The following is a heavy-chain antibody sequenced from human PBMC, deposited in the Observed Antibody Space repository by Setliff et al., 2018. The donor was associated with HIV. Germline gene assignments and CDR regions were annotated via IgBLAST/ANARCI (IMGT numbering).Heavy chain of an antibody. CDR1: GFTFRDFA. V-gene: IGHV3-30*07. Sequence: PGGSLRLSCVASGFTFRDFAMYWVRQAPAKGLEWVSAISYDGSRIHYADSVKGRFNISRDNSKNTLYLQVSSLRPEDTALYYCASARIPTGGTSTSFDYWGQGALVTVSS. J-gene: IGHJ4*02. CDR2: ISYDGSRI. CDR3: ASARIPTGGTSTSFDY. D-gene: IGHD1-1*01.